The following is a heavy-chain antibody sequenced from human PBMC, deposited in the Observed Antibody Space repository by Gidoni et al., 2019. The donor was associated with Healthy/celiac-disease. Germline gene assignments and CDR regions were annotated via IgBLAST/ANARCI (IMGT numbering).Heavy chain of an antibody. Sequence: EVQLLESGGGLVQPGGSLRLSCAASGFTFSSYAMSWVRQAPGKGLEWVSAISGSGGSTYYADSVKGRFTISRDNSKNTLYLQMNSLRAEDTAVYYCANLPGEDNWFDPWGQGTLVTVSS. D-gene: IGHD3-16*01. CDR1: GFTFSSYA. J-gene: IGHJ5*02. V-gene: IGHV3-23*01. CDR2: ISGSGGST. CDR3: ANLPGEDNWFDP.